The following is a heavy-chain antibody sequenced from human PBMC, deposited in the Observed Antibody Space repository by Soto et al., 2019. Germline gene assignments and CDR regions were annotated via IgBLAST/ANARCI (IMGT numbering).Heavy chain of an antibody. J-gene: IGHJ4*02. CDR1: GYTCTSYD. CDR3: ARDSADY. V-gene: IGHV1-8*01. D-gene: IGHD2-21*01. CDR2: MNPNSGNT. Sequence: ASVKVSCKASGYTCTSYDINWVRQATGQGLEWMGWMNPNSGNTGYAQKFQGRVTMTRDTSTSTVYMELSSLRSEDTAVYYCARDSADYLAQGSLLTLSS.